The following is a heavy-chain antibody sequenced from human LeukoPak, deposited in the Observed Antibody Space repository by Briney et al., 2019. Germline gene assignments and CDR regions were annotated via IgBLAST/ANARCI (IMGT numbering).Heavy chain of an antibody. V-gene: IGHV3-23*01. CDR3: AKAYLGYSINYFDY. D-gene: IGHD5-18*01. CDR1: GFTFSSYA. CDR2: ISGSGGST. Sequence: GGSLRLSCAASGFTFSSYAMSWVRQAPGKGLEWVSAISGSGGSTHYADSVKGRFTISGDNSKNTLYLQMNSLRAEDTAVYYCAKAYLGYSINYFDYWGQGTLVTVSS. J-gene: IGHJ4*02.